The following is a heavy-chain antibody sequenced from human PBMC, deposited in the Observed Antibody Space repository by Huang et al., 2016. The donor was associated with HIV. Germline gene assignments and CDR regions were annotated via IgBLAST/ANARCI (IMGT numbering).Heavy chain of an antibody. CDR3: ARSAYGDLDY. J-gene: IGHJ4*02. Sequence: QVHLVQSGAEVKKPGASVKVSCKASGYTFTNYDINWVRQAPGRGLCWRGWMNQNTGNTGFAQSFQGRFTMTRKTSITTAYMELTSLTSEDTAVYYCARSAYGDLDYWGLGTLVIVSS. CDR1: GYTFTNYD. CDR2: MNQNTGNT. D-gene: IGHD4-17*01. V-gene: IGHV1-8*02.